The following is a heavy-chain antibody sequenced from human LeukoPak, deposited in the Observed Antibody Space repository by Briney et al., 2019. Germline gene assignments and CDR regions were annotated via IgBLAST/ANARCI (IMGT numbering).Heavy chain of an antibody. J-gene: IGHJ6*02. V-gene: IGHV1-8*01. CDR2: MNPNSGNT. CDR3: ARGPPGGYYYYYGMDV. D-gene: IGHD4-23*01. Sequence: ASVKVSCKASGYTFTSYDINWVRQATGQGLEWMGWMNPNSGNTGYAQKFQGRVTMTRNTSTSTAYMELGSLRSEDTAVYYCARGPPGGYYYYYGMDVWGQGTTVTVSS. CDR1: GYTFTSYD.